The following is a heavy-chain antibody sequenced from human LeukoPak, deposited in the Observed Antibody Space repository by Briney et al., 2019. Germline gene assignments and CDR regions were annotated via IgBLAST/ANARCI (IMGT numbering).Heavy chain of an antibody. V-gene: IGHV3-33*08. CDR1: GFTFSSYW. J-gene: IGHJ4*02. CDR3: ARDLDYGDVTPLYY. D-gene: IGHD4-17*01. Sequence: PGGSLRLSCAASGFTFSSYWMSWVRQAPGKGLEWVAVIWYDGSNKYYADSVKGRFTISRDNSKNTLYLQMNSLRAEDTAVYYCARDLDYGDVTPLYYWGQGTLVTVSS. CDR2: IWYDGSNK.